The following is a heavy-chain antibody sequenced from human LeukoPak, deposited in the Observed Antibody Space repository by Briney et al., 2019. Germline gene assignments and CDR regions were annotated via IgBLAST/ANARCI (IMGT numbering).Heavy chain of an antibody. CDR3: SSRGVMSSYYFDY. Sequence: SDTLSLTCTVSGGSLSRSNYYWAWIRKPPAKMLERYWWLYYSGSTYYNPSLKSRLTISVDTSKNQFSLKLSSVTAAGTAVYYCSSRGVMSSYYFDYWGQGTLVTVSS. CDR2: LYYSGST. V-gene: IGHV4-39*01. D-gene: IGHD6-19*01. J-gene: IGHJ4*02. CDR1: GGSLSRSNYY.